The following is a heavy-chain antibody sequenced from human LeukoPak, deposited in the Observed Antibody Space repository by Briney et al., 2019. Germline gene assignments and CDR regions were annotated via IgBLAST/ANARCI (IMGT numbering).Heavy chain of an antibody. CDR1: GASVGSAGYY. Sequence: TSETLSLTCTVSGASVGSAGYYWSWIRQPPGGGLEWIGYIYYISNANYNPSLRSRVTMSVDPSKNQSSLKLNSVTAADTAVYYCARTQSQSGSYRYYFGYWGQGTLVTVSS. CDR2: IYYISNA. J-gene: IGHJ4*02. CDR3: ARTQSQSGSYRYYFGY. V-gene: IGHV4-61*08. D-gene: IGHD1-26*01.